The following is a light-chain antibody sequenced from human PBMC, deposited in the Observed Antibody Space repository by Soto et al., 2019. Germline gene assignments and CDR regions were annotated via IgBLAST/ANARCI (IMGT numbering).Light chain of an antibody. V-gene: IGLV2-14*03. CDR3: SSFTGSNYV. CDR2: DVS. CDR1: IIDVGGYNF. J-gene: IGLJ1*01. Sequence: QSVLTQPASVSGSPVQSITISCTGTIIDVGGYNFVSWYQQYPGKAPKLMICDVSNRPSGVSNRFSGSKSGNTASLTISGLQAEDEADYYCSSFTGSNYVFGTGSKVTVL.